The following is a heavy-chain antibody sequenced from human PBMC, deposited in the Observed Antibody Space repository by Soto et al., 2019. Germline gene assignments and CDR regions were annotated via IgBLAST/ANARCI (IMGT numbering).Heavy chain of an antibody. CDR3: AKGLLADDRPGT. CDR2: ISYDGSHK. J-gene: IGHJ1*01. V-gene: IGHV3-30*18. D-gene: IGHD3-22*01. CDR1: GFTFSSYG. Sequence: GGSLRLSCAASGFTFSSYGLHWVRQAPGKGLECVAVISYDGSHKYYVDSVKGRFTISRDNSKNTLYLQMNSLRAEDTAVYYCAKGLLADDRPGTRGQGTLVNASS.